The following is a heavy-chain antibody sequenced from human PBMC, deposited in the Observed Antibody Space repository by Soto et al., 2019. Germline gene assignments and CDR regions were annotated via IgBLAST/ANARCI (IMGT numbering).Heavy chain of an antibody. Sequence: GGSLRLSCAASGFTFSSYGMHWVRQAPGKGLEWVAVISYDGSNKYYADSVKGRFTISRDNSKNTLYLQMNSLRAEDTAVYYCAKDVREMATIVDYWGQGTLVTVSS. CDR2: ISYDGSNK. CDR3: AKDVREMATIVDY. CDR1: GFTFSSYG. D-gene: IGHD5-12*01. V-gene: IGHV3-30*18. J-gene: IGHJ4*02.